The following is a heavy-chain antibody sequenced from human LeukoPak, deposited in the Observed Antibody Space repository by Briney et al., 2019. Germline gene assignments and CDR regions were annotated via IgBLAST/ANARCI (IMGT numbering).Heavy chain of an antibody. V-gene: IGHV3-73*01. D-gene: IGHD1-26*01. CDR2: IRSKANSYAT. J-gene: IGHJ4*02. CDR1: GFTFSGSA. CDR3: TSSRVGAINFDY. Sequence: GGSPRLSCAASGFTFSGSAMHWVRQASGKGLEWVGRIRSKANSYATAYAASVKGRLTISRDDSKNTAYLQMNSLKTEDTAVYYCTSSRVGAINFDYWGQGTLVTVSS.